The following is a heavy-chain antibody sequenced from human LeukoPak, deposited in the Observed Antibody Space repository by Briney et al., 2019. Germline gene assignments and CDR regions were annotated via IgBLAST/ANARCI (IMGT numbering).Heavy chain of an antibody. CDR3: ARRYSSSWYSARGGRFDP. D-gene: IGHD6-13*01. CDR1: GYSISSGYY. J-gene: IGHJ5*02. V-gene: IGHV4-38-2*02. Sequence: SETLSLTCTVSGYSISSGYYWGWIRQPPGKGLEWIGSIYHSGSTYYNPSLKSRVTISVDTSKNQFSLKLSSVTAADTAVYYCARRYSSSWYSARGGRFDPWGQGTLVTVSS. CDR2: IYHSGST.